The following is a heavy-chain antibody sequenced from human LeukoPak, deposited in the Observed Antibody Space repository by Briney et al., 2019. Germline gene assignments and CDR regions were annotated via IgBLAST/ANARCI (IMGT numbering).Heavy chain of an antibody. D-gene: IGHD2-2*01. V-gene: IGHV3-15*01. CDR2: IKSKTDGGTT. CDR1: GFTFSNAW. Sequence: GGSLRLSCAASGFTFSNAWMSWVRQAPGKGLEWVGRIKSKTDGGTTDYAAPVKGRFTISRDDSKNTLYLQMNSLKTEDTAVYYCTSYIVVVPAARRAGDYWGQGTLVTVSS. J-gene: IGHJ4*02. CDR3: TSYIVVVPAARRAGDY.